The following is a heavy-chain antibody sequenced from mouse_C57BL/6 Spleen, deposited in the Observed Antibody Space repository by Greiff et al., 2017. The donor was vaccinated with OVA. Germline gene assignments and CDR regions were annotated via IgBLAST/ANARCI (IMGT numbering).Heavy chain of an antibody. CDR3: ARHEDYYGSSVSSWFAY. J-gene: IGHJ3*01. CDR1: GFSLTSYG. CDR2: IWSDGST. Sequence: QVQLKESGPGLVAPSQSLSITCTVSGFSLTSYGVHWVRQPPGKGLEWLVVIWSDGSTTYNSALKSRLSISKDNSKSQVFLKMNSLQTDDTAMYYCARHEDYYGSSVSSWFAYWGQGTLVTVSA. V-gene: IGHV2-6-1*01. D-gene: IGHD1-1*01.